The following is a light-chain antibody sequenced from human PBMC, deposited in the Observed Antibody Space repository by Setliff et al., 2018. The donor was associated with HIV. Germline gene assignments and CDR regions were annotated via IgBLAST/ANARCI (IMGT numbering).Light chain of an antibody. V-gene: IGLV7-46*01. J-gene: IGLJ3*02. CDR1: TGAVTSGHY. CDR3: FLSYSGARRV. Sequence: QAVVTQEPSLTVSPGGTVSLTCGSSTGAVTSGHYPYWFQQKPGQAPRTLIYDTSNKHSWTPARFSGSLLGGKAALTLSGAQPEDEAEYYCFLSYSGARRVFGGGTKVTVL. CDR2: DTS.